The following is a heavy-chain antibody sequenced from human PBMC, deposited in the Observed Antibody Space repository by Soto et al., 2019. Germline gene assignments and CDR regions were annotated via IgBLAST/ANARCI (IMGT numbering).Heavy chain of an antibody. CDR1: GFTFSNYW. V-gene: IGHV3-74*03. CDR2: INIDGSGT. CDR3: ARDSYAPHV. D-gene: IGHD4-17*01. J-gene: IGHJ6*02. Sequence: GGSLRLSCAASGFTFSNYWMHWVRQAPGKGLVWVSRINIDGSGTTYADSVKGRFTISRDNAKNTVFLEMKNLRAEDTAVYSCARDSYAPHVWGQGTTVTVSS.